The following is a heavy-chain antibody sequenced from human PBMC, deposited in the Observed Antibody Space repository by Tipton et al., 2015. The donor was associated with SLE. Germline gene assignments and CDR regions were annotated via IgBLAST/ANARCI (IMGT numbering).Heavy chain of an antibody. D-gene: IGHD4-17*01. CDR2: IYYSGST. J-gene: IGHJ3*01. Sequence: TLSLTCSVSGASISSSGYYWGWIRQPPGKGLEWIGSIYYSGSTYYNPSLKSRVTISVDTSKNQFSLKLSSVTAADTAVYYCARGGVTTVTAVWGQGTMVTVSS. CDR3: ARGGVTTVTAV. V-gene: IGHV4-39*01. CDR1: GASISSSGYY.